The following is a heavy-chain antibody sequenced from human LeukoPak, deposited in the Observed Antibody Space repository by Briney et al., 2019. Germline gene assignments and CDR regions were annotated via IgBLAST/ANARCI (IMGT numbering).Heavy chain of an antibody. D-gene: IGHD4-11*01. CDR3: ARDRIDSDYV. Sequence: KSSETLSLTCAVYGGSFSGYYWSWIRQHPGKGLEWIGYIYYSGSTYYNPSLKSRVTISLDTSKNQFSLKLSSVTAADTAVYYCARDRIDSDYVWGQGTLVTVSS. CDR1: GGSFSGYY. CDR2: IYYSGST. V-gene: IGHV4-31*11. J-gene: IGHJ4*02.